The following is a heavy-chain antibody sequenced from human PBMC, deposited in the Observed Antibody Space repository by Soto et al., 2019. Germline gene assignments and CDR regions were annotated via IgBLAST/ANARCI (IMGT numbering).Heavy chain of an antibody. CDR3: ARGSSTNIYYYCYMDV. CDR2: ISAYNGNT. J-gene: IGHJ6*03. V-gene: IGHV1-18*01. CDR1: GYTFTSYG. Sequence: ASVKVSCKASGYTFTSYGISWVRQAPGQGLEWMGWISAYNGNTNYAQKLQGRVTMTTDTSTSTAYMELRSLRSDDTAVYYCARGSSTNIYYYCYMDVWGKVNTVTVSS. D-gene: IGHD2-2*01.